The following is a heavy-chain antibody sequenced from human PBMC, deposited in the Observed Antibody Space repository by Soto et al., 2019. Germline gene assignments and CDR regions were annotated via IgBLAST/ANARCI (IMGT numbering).Heavy chain of an antibody. D-gene: IGHD1-26*01. J-gene: IGHJ5*02. CDR3: SRSNSGNHVYFAS. V-gene: IGHV5-51*01. CDR1: GDSFNSYW. CDR2: IYPGDSDT. Sequence: AGESLKISCKGSGDSFNSYWIGWVRQRPGIGLEWMGIIYPGDSDTRYSPSFQGQVTISADKSISTAHLQWSSLKASDSAIYYCSRSNSGNHVYFASCGQGSLVTVSS.